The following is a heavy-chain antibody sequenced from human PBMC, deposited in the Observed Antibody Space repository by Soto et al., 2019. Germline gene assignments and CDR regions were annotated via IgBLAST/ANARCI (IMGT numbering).Heavy chain of an antibody. CDR3: ARGYCSGGNCYSGMDV. Sequence: SVKVSCKASGGTFSTYAIIWVRQAPGQGLEWMGGIIPIFGTAYYAQKFQGRVTITADEPTSTAYMELSSLRSEDTAVYYCARGYCSGGNCYSGMDVWGQGTTVTVSS. V-gene: IGHV1-69*13. CDR2: IIPIFGTA. D-gene: IGHD2-15*01. CDR1: GGTFSTYA. J-gene: IGHJ6*02.